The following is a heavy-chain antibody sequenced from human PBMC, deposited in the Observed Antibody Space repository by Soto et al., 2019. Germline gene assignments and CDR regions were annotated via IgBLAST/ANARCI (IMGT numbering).Heavy chain of an antibody. V-gene: IGHV5-51*01. CDR1: GYSFTTYW. J-gene: IGHJ1*01. Sequence: GESRKMSCKGSGYSFTTYWIGWVRQMPGKGLEWMGIIYPGDSDTRYSPSFQGQVTISADSSISTAYLQWGSLKASDTAMYYCARQSVVTGHPGFQHWGQGTLVPS. D-gene: IGHD2-21*02. CDR2: IYPGDSDT. CDR3: ARQSVVTGHPGFQH.